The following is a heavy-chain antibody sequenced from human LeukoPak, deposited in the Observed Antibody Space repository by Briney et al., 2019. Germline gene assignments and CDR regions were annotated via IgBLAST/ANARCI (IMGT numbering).Heavy chain of an antibody. Sequence: ASVKVSCKASGYTFTSYDINGVRQATGQGLEWMGWMNPNSGNTGYAQKFQGRVTITRNTSISTAYMELSSLRSEDTAVYYCARGHLLSPWYHIVVVPAAMSYYYMDVWGKGTTVTVSS. CDR2: MNPNSGNT. V-gene: IGHV1-8*03. CDR1: GYTFTSYD. J-gene: IGHJ6*03. D-gene: IGHD2-2*01. CDR3: ARGHLLSPWYHIVVVPAAMSYYYMDV.